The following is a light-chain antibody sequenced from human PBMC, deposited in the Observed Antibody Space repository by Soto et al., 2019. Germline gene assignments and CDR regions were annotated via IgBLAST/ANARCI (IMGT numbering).Light chain of an antibody. CDR1: SSDVGGYNY. J-gene: IGLJ1*01. CDR2: DVS. V-gene: IGLV2-14*01. CDR3: SSYTSSSFYV. Sequence: QSVLTQPASVSGSPGQSITISCTGTSSDVGGYNYVSWYQQHPGKAPKLMIYDVSNRPSGVSNRLSGSKSGNTASLTISGLQAEDEADYYCSSYTSSSFYVFGTGTKVTVL.